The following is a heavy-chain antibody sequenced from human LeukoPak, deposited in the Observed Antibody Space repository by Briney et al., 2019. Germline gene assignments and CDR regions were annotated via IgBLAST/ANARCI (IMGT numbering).Heavy chain of an antibody. CDR1: GFTFSSSA. J-gene: IGHJ4*02. D-gene: IGHD2-15*01. CDR3: ARDKLGYCRSSSCSGSHFDY. CDR2: ISCDASNK. V-gene: IGHV3-30*04. Sequence: PGGSLRLSCAASGFTFSSSAMHWVRQAPGKGLEWVAVISCDASNKYYADSVKGRFTISRDNARNSLYLQLNSLRAEDTAVYYCARDKLGYCRSSSCSGSHFDYWGQGTLVTVSS.